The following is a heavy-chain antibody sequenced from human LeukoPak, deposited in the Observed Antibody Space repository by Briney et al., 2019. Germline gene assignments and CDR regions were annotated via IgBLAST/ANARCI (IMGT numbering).Heavy chain of an antibody. D-gene: IGHD3-16*01. Sequence: PSETLSLTCTVSGDSISSSSYYWGWIRQPPGKGLEWIGSIYYSGSTYYNPSLKSRVTISVDTSKNQFSLKLSSVTAADTAVYYRARDLKIWYYWGQGTLVTVSS. J-gene: IGHJ4*02. V-gene: IGHV4-39*07. CDR3: ARDLKIWYY. CDR1: GDSISSSSYY. CDR2: IYYSGST.